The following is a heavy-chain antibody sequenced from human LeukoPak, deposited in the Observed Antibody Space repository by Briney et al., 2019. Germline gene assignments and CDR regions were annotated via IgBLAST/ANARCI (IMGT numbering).Heavy chain of an antibody. CDR2: ISSSSSYR. Sequence: GGSLRLSCAASGFTFSSYSMNWVRQAPGKGLEWVSSISSSSSYRDYADSVKGRFTISRDNAKNSLYLQMNSLRAEDTAVYYCVRDRTTVTTGWFAPWGQGTLVTVSS. CDR3: VRDRTTVTTGWFAP. CDR1: GFTFSSYS. D-gene: IGHD4-17*01. J-gene: IGHJ5*02. V-gene: IGHV3-21*01.